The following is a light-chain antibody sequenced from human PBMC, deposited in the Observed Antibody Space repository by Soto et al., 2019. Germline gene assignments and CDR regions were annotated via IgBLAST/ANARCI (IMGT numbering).Light chain of an antibody. J-gene: IGLJ3*02. V-gene: IGLV2-14*01. CDR3: SAYPARSPLG. Sequence: QSVLTQPASVSGSAGQSITISCSGTMRDVGAYNLVSWYQQHPGTAPKLIIYEVRNRPSGISSRFSGSRSGNTASLTISGLQPEDGGDYYCSAYPARSPLGFGGGTKLTVL. CDR2: EVR. CDR1: MRDVGAYNL.